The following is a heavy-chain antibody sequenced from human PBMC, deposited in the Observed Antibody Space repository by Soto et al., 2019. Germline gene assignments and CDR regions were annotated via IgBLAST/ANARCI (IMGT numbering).Heavy chain of an antibody. Sequence: PGVSLRLSCAASGFTFSSYAMHWVRQAPGKGLEWVAVISYDGSNKYYADSVKGRFTISRDNSKNTLYLQMNSLRAEDTAVYYCARGFGYYDSSGYILWGQGTLVTVSS. V-gene: IGHV3-30-3*01. CDR2: ISYDGSNK. CDR3: ARGFGYYDSSGYIL. CDR1: GFTFSSYA. D-gene: IGHD3-22*01. J-gene: IGHJ4*02.